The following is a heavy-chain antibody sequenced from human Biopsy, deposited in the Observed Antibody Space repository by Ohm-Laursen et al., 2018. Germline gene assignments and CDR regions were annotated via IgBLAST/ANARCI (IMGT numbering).Heavy chain of an antibody. CDR3: AKGHSNWFRYLHY. CDR1: GYIFNNYD. Sequence: SVKVSCKASGYIFNNYDINWVRQAAGQGPEWMGWMSPNSSNTGYAPKFQGRITLTRNTSISTAYLELGSLTSEDSAIYYCAKGHSNWFRYLHYWGQGTLVTVSS. D-gene: IGHD6-13*01. V-gene: IGHV1-8*01. CDR2: MSPNSSNT. J-gene: IGHJ4*02.